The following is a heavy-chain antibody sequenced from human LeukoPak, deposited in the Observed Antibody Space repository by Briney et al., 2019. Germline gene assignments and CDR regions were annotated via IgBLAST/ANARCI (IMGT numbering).Heavy chain of an antibody. CDR3: ARHSNNGWYTIDY. J-gene: IGHJ4*02. CDR1: GGSISSFH. V-gene: IGHV4-59*08. Sequence: SETLSLTCTVSGGSISSFHWSWIRQPPGKGLEWIGYIYDSESTNYNPSLKSRVTISLDTSKSQFSLKLSSVTAADTAVYYRARHSNNGWYTIDYWGQGTLVTVSS. D-gene: IGHD6-19*01. CDR2: IYDSEST.